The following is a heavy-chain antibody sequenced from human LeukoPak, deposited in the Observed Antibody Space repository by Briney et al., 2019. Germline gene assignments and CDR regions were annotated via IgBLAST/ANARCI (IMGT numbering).Heavy chain of an antibody. CDR3: ARGVKVTAARPSCYYYYMDV. CDR1: GYTFTGYY. Sequence: GASVKVSCKASGYTFTGYYMHWVRQAPGQGLEWMGWMNPNSGNTGYAQKFQGRVTMTRNTSISTAYMELSSLRSEDTAVYYCARGVKVTAARPSCYYYYMDVWGKGTTVTVSS. CDR2: MNPNSGNT. D-gene: IGHD6-6*01. V-gene: IGHV1-8*02. J-gene: IGHJ6*03.